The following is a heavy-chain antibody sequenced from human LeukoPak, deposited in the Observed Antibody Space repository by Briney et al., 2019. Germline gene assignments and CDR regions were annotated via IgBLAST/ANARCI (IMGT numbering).Heavy chain of an antibody. CDR2: IYYSGTT. CDR3: ARRPQRLQERGRGLGYFDY. D-gene: IGHD1-1*01. J-gene: IGHJ4*02. CDR1: GGSISSSSYY. V-gene: IGHV4-39*01. Sequence: KTSETLSLTCTLFGGSISSSSYYWDWIRQPPGKGLEWIGSIYYSGTTYYNPSLKSRVTISVDTSQNQFSLKLNSVTATDTAVYYCARRPQRLQERGRGLGYFDYWGQGTLVTVSS.